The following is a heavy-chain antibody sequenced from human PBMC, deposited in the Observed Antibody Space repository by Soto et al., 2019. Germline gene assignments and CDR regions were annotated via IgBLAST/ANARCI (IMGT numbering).Heavy chain of an antibody. V-gene: IGHV1-2*02. CDR1: GYTFTVYY. J-gene: IGHJ4*02. CDR2: INPNSGDT. CDR3: ARSVSTIAARPDY. Sequence: SLKVSCKAAGYTFTVYYVHWVRQTPGQGLEWMGWINPNSGDTNYAQKFQGRVTMTRDTSISTAYMELSKLRSDDTAVYYCARSVSTIAARPDYWGQGPLVTVSS. D-gene: IGHD6-6*01.